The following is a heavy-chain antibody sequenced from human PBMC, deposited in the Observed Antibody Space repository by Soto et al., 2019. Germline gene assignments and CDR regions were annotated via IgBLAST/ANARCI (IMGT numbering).Heavy chain of an antibody. D-gene: IGHD3-10*01. J-gene: IGHJ4*02. Sequence: QLQLQESGPGLVKPSETLSLTCTVSGDSISSSSYYWGWIRQPPGKGLEWIGGIYYSGSTYYNPSLKSRVTISVDTSKNQFSLKLSSVTAADTAVYYCATLWFGEGNYWGQGTLVTVSS. CDR1: GDSISSSSYY. CDR3: ATLWFGEGNY. CDR2: IYYSGST. V-gene: IGHV4-39*01.